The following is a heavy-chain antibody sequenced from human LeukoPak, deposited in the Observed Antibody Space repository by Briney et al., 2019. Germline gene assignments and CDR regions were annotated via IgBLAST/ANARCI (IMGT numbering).Heavy chain of an antibody. CDR1: GFTFSSYA. CDR3: AKGDYYGSGSTFKNGMDV. CDR2: VTASAGNT. V-gene: IGHV3-23*01. D-gene: IGHD3-10*01. Sequence: PGGSLRLSCEASGFTFSSYAMSWVRQAPGKGLEWVSAVTASAGNTYYADSVKGRFTISRDNSKNTLYLQVNSLRAEDTAVYYCAKGDYYGSGSTFKNGMDVWGQGTTVTVSS. J-gene: IGHJ6*02.